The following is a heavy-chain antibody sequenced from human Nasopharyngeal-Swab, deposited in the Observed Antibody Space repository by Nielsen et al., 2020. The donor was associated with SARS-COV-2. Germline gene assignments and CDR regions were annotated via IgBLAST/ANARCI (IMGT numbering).Heavy chain of an antibody. CDR2: ISGSGGST. D-gene: IGHD3-16*02. CDR3: AKAEYDYVWGSYRAAFDY. Sequence: WIRQPPGKGLEWVSAISGSGGSTYYADSVKGRFTISRDNSKNTLYLQMNSLRAEDTAVYYCAKAEYDYVWGSYRAAFDYWGQGTLVTISS. V-gene: IGHV3-23*01. J-gene: IGHJ4*02.